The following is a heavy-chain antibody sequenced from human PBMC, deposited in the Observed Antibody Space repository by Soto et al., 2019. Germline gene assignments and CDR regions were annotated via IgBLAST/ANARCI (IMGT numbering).Heavy chain of an antibody. Sequence: KPSETLSLTCTVSGGAISISSYYWGWIRQHPGKGLEWIGSIYYSGSTYYNPSLKSRVTISVGTSKNQFSLKLSSVTAADTAVYSCARSGPPRYYSKDWFDPWGQGKRVTVSS. CDR3: ARSGPPRYYSKDWFDP. CDR2: IYYSGST. V-gene: IGHV4-39*01. J-gene: IGHJ5*02. CDR1: GGAISISSYY. D-gene: IGHD2-21*01.